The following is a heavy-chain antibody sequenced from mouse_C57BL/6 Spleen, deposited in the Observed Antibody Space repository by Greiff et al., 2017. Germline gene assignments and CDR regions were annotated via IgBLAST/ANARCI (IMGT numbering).Heavy chain of an antibody. V-gene: IGHV1-26*01. CDR3: AFTAQATTMDY. D-gene: IGHD3-2*02. Sequence: EVQLQQSGPELVKPGASVKISCKASGYTFTDYYMNWVKQSHGKSLEWIGDINPNNGGTSYNQKFKGKATLTVDKSSSTAYMELRSLTSEDSAVYYCAFTAQATTMDYWGQGTPVTVSS. CDR2: INPNNGGT. CDR1: GYTFTDYY. J-gene: IGHJ4*01.